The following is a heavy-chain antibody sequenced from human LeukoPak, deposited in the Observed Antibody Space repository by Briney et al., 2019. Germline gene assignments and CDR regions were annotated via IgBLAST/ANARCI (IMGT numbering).Heavy chain of an antibody. V-gene: IGHV4-59*11. J-gene: IGHJ4*02. CDR1: GGSISSHY. CDR2: IYYSGST. D-gene: IGHD3-3*01. CDR3: ARDNEDFWSGYYYFDY. Sequence: SVTLSLTCTVSGGSISSHYWSWIRQPPGKGLEWIGYIYYSGSTNYNPSLKSRVTISVDTSKNQFSLQLSSVTAADTAVYYCARDNEDFWSGYYYFDYWGQGTLVTV.